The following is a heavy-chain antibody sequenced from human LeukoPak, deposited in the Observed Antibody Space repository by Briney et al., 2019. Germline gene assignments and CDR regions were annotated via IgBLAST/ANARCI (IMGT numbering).Heavy chain of an antibody. CDR3: AKVSASYYVDYFDY. CDR1: GFTFSRYA. CDR2: IRDSGGST. J-gene: IGHJ4*02. Sequence: GESLRLSCAASGFTFSRYAMSWVRQAPGKGLEWVSGIRDSGGSTFYADSVKGRFTISRDNSKNTLYLQMNSLRGEDTAIYYCAKVSASYYVDYFDYWGQGTLVTVSS. D-gene: IGHD1-26*01. V-gene: IGHV3-23*01.